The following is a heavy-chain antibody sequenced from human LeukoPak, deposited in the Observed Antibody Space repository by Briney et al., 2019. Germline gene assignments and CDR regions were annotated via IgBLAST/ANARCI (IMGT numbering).Heavy chain of an antibody. Sequence: GESLKISCKGSGYSFTSYWIGWVRQMPGKGLEWMWIIYPGDSDTRYSPSFQGQVTISADKSISTAYLQWSSLKASDSAMYYCARRVSMVRGVMEVTYFFDYWGQGTLVTVSS. D-gene: IGHD3-10*01. J-gene: IGHJ4*02. CDR3: ARRVSMVRGVMEVTYFFDY. CDR2: IYPGDSDT. CDR1: GYSFTSYW. V-gene: IGHV5-51*01.